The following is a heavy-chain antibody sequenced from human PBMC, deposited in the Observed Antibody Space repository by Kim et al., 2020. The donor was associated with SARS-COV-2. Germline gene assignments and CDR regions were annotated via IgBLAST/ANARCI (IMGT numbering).Heavy chain of an antibody. CDR2: INTYSGNT. D-gene: IGHD3-22*01. V-gene: IGHV1-18*01. J-gene: IGHJ2*01. CDR3: AREQNFHYDHSGMIRYFDL. Sequence: ASVKVSCKTSGYTFTSYGIIWVRQAPGQGLEWMGWINTYSGNTNYAQTVQGRVTLTTDTSTSTAYMELRSLRSDDTAVYYCAREQNFHYDHSGMIRYFDL. CDR1: GYTFTSYG.